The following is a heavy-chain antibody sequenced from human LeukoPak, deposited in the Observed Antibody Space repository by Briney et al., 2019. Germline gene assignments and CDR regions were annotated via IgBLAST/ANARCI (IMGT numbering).Heavy chain of an antibody. Sequence: PGGSLRLSCAASGFTFSSYSMNWVRQAPGKGLEWVSSISSSSSYIYYADSVKGRFTISRDNAKNSLYLQMNSLRAEDTAVYYCARAETFYCSSTSCYEAFDIWGQGTMVTVSS. V-gene: IGHV3-21*01. D-gene: IGHD2-2*01. CDR3: ARAETFYCSSTSCYEAFDI. J-gene: IGHJ3*02. CDR1: GFTFSSYS. CDR2: ISSSSSYI.